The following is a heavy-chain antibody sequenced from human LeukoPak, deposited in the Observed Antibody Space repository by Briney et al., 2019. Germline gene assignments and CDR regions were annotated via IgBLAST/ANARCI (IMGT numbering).Heavy chain of an antibody. J-gene: IGHJ4*02. Sequence: GGSLRLSCAASGFTFSSYEMNWVRQAPGKGLEWVSYISSSSSYIYYADSVKGRFTISRDNAKNSLYLQMNSLRAEDTAVYYCARVDSSGWTVDYWGQGTLVTVSS. CDR3: ARVDSSGWTVDY. V-gene: IGHV3-21*05. CDR2: ISSSSSYI. D-gene: IGHD6-19*01. CDR1: GFTFSSYE.